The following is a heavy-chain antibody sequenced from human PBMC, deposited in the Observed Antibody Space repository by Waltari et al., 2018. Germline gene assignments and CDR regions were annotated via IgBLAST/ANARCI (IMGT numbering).Heavy chain of an antibody. J-gene: IGHJ6*02. CDR1: GGTFSSYA. Sequence: QVQLVQSGAEVKKPGSSVKVSCKASGGTFSSYAISWVRQAPGQGLEWMGGDIPNLGTGNEAQKFQGRVTITADEATSTGYMGLSSLGSEDTAGEYCARDIRIAAGYYYYGMDVWGQGTTVTVSS. CDR2: DIPNLGTG. D-gene: IGHD6-25*01. CDR3: ARDIRIAAGYYYYGMDV. V-gene: IGHV1-69*01.